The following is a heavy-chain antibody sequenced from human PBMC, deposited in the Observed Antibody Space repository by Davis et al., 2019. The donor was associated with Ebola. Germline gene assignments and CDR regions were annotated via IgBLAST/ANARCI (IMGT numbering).Heavy chain of an antibody. J-gene: IGHJ4*02. CDR2: INHSGGT. CDR1: GRSFSSYY. CDR3: ARGFRRARPPYYFDP. D-gene: IGHD1-26*01. Sequence: PSETLSLTCASYGRSFSSYYWSWIRQPPGKGLEWIGEINHSGGTNYNPSLKSRVTISVDMPKNQFFLQLTSVTAADTAIYYCARGFRRARPPYYFDPWGPGTLVTVSS. V-gene: IGHV4-34*01.